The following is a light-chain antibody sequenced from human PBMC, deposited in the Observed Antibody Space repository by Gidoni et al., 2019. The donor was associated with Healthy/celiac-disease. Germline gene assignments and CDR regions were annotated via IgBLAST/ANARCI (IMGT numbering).Light chain of an antibody. J-gene: IGLJ2*01. CDR2: QDS. Sequence: SYELTQPPSVSVSPGQTASITCSGDNLGDKYVCWYQQKPGQSPVLVIYQDSKRPSGIPERFSGSNSGNTATLTISGTQAMDEADYYCQAWDSSTHVVFGGGTKLTVL. CDR1: NLGDKY. V-gene: IGLV3-1*01. CDR3: QAWDSSTHVV.